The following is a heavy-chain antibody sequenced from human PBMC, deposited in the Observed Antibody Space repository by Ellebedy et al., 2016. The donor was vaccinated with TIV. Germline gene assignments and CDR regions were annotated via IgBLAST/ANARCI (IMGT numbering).Heavy chain of an antibody. CDR3: ARDALSSGYDAFDI. Sequence: GGSLRLSCAASGFTVSNTYMGWVRQAPGKGLDWVSVIYSGGSTYYADSVKGRFTISRDNAKNSLYLQMNSLRAEDTAVYYCARDALSSGYDAFDIWGQGTMVTFSS. J-gene: IGHJ3*02. V-gene: IGHV3-53*01. CDR2: IYSGGST. CDR1: GFTVSNTY. D-gene: IGHD3-10*01.